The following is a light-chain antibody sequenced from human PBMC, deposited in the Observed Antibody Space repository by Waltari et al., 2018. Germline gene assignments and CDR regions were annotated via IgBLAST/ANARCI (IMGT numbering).Light chain of an antibody. CDR3: QQYNNWPL. CDR1: QSVGSD. V-gene: IGKV3-15*01. CDR2: ATS. J-gene: IGKJ3*01. Sequence: ELVMTQSPATLSVSPGERATLSCRASQSVGSDLAWYQQKPVQAPRLLIYATSTRATGIPARFSGSGSGTEFTLTITSLQSEDFAVYYCQQYNNWPLFGPGTKVDIK.